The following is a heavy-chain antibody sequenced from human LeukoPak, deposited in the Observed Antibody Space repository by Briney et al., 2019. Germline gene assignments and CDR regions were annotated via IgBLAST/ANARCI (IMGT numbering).Heavy chain of an antibody. CDR1: GFTFSSYG. CDR2: IWYDGSNK. D-gene: IGHD3-10*01. CDR3: AKDVRFGELLYLDY. J-gene: IGHJ4*02. Sequence: GGSLRLSCAASGFTFSSYGMHWVRQAPGKGLEWVAVIWYDGSNKYYADSVKGRFTISRDNSKNTLYLQMNSLRAEDTAVYYCAKDVRFGELLYLDYLGQGTLVTVSS. V-gene: IGHV3-33*06.